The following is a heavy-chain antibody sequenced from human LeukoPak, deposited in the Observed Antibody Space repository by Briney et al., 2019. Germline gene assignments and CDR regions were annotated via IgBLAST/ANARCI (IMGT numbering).Heavy chain of an antibody. CDR2: IYTSGST. V-gene: IGHV4-4*07. CDR1: GGSISSYY. J-gene: IGHJ4*02. Sequence: SETLSLTCTVSGGSISSYYWSWIRQPAGKGLEWIGRIYTSGSTNYNSSLKSRATMSVDTSKNQFSLKLSSVTAADTAVYYCARFTAVAGNFDYWGQGTLVTVSS. CDR3: ARFTAVAGNFDY. D-gene: IGHD6-19*01.